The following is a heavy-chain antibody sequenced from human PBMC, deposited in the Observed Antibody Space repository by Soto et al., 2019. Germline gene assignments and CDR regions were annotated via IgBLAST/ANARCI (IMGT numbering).Heavy chain of an antibody. CDR2: IFYTGVT. D-gene: IGHD3-22*01. J-gene: IGHJ2*01. CDR1: GGSVSNASFY. V-gene: IGHV4-61*03. Sequence: QVQLQESGPGLVKPSETLSLTCSVSGGSVSNASFYWTWIRQAPGTGLEYIGYIFYTGVTNYNPSLSSRVIISLGTSKNPFSLKLNSMTAADTAVYYCVRVLDSSWYADLWGRGTLVTVSS. CDR3: VRVLDSSWYADL.